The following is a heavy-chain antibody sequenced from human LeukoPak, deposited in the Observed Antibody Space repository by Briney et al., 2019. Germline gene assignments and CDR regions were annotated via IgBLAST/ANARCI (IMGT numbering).Heavy chain of an antibody. D-gene: IGHD3-16*01. J-gene: IGHJ6*03. CDR1: GASISSYY. CDR3: ARESSQKGAHYMDV. V-gene: IGHV4-59*01. Sequence: SETLSLTCTVSGASISSYYWSWIRQPPGKGLKWIGNIYYSGYTTYSPSLRSRVTISVDTSKNQFSLKLSSVTAADTAVYYCARESSQKGAHYMDVWGKGTTITISS. CDR2: IYYSGYT.